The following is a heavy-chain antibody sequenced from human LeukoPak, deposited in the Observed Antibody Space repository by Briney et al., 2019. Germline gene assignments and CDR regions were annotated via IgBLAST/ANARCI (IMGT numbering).Heavy chain of an antibody. CDR3: AIGENDVGLRC. V-gene: IGHV4-39*07. J-gene: IGHJ4*02. CDR2: VYYSGSS. Sequence: SETLSLTCTVSGGSIRSSSYYWDWIRQPPGKGLQWIGSVYYSGSSHYNPSLKSRVTISVDTSKNQFSLKLTSVTAADTAVYYCAIGENDVGLRCWGQGTLVTVSS. D-gene: IGHD1-26*01. CDR1: GGSIRSSSYY.